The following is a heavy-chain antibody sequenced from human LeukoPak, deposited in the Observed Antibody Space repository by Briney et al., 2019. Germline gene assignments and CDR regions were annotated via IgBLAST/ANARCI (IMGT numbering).Heavy chain of an antibody. V-gene: IGHV3-48*02. CDR3: AKDWGASGWYNWFDP. CDR1: GFTFSTYS. D-gene: IGHD6-19*01. CDR2: ISSSSSTI. Sequence: GGSLRLSCAASGFTFSTYSMNWVRQAPGKGLEWVSYISSSSSTIYYADSVKGRFTISRDNAKNSLYLQMNSLRDEDTAVYYCAKDWGASGWYNWFDPWGQGTQVTVSS. J-gene: IGHJ5*02.